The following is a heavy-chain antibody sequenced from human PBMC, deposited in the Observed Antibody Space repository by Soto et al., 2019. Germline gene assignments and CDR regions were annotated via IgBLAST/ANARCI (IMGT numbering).Heavy chain of an antibody. CDR1: GGSFSGYY. V-gene: IGHV4-34*01. Sequence: SETLSLTCAVYGGSFSGYYWTWIRQPPGKGLEWIGEINHSGTINFNPSLKSRLTISLDTSKKHFSLKVSSVTDADTAAYYCARADRTLVTSYSLDVWGQRTRVTVSS. CDR3: ARADRTLVTSYSLDV. CDR2: INHSGTI. D-gene: IGHD2-21*02. J-gene: IGHJ6*02.